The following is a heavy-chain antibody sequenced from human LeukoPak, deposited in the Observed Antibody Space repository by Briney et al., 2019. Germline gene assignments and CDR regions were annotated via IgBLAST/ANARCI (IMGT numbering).Heavy chain of an antibody. Sequence: GRSLRLSCAASGFTFSSYAMYWVRQAPGKGLEWVAVISYDGSNKYYADSVKGRFTISRDNSKNTLYLQMNSLRAEDTAVYYCAKDSYDSSGYYYDYYYYMDVWGKGTTVTVSS. J-gene: IGHJ6*03. CDR3: AKDSYDSSGYYYDYYYYMDV. CDR2: ISYDGSNK. CDR1: GFTFSSYA. V-gene: IGHV3-30*04. D-gene: IGHD3-22*01.